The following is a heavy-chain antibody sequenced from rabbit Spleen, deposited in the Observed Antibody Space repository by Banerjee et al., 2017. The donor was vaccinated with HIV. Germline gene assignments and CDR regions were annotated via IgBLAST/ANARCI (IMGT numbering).Heavy chain of an antibody. CDR3: ARDTGSSFSSYGMDL. Sequence: QSLEESGGDLVKPGASLTLTCTASGVSFSVSSYMCWVRQAPGKGLEWIACIDAGSSDFTYFASWAKGRFTISKTSSTTVTLQMTSLTAADTATYFCARDTGSSFSSYGMDLWGPGTLVTVS. J-gene: IGHJ6*01. CDR2: IDAGSSDFT. CDR1: GVSFSVSSY. D-gene: IGHD8-1*01. V-gene: IGHV1S40*01.